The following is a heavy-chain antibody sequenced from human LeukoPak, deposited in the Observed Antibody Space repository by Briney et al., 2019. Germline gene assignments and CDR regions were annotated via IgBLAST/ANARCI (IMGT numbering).Heavy chain of an antibody. D-gene: IGHD3-16*01. CDR3: VRDGGTDRYDP. CDR2: VSSGGGAV. J-gene: IGHJ5*02. Sequence: PGGSLRLSCRDSGFIFSDSSMTWVRQAPGKGLEWLSYVSSGGGAVYYADSVKGRFTISRDNAKNSLYLQMNSLRVEDTAMYYCVRDGGTDRYDPWGQGTLVTVFS. V-gene: IGHV3-48*04. CDR1: GFIFSDSS.